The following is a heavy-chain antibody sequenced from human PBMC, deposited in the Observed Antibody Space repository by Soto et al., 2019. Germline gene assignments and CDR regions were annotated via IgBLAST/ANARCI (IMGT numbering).Heavy chain of an antibody. CDR3: AKNGQPPYYYYGLDV. V-gene: IGHV1-18*01. D-gene: IGHD2-8*01. CDR2: ISGYNGDT. J-gene: IGHJ6*02. CDR1: GYTFTRYA. Sequence: QGHLVQSGAEVKKPGTSVKVSCKASGYTFTRYAISWLRQAPGQGLEWMGWISGYNGDTNYAQNLQGRVTMTIDTSTSTAYMELRSLTSDDTAVYYCAKNGQPPYYYYGLDVWGQGTTVTVS.